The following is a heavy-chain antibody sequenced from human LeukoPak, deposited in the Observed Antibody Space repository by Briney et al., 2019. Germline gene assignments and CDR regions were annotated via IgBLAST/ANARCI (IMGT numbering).Heavy chain of an antibody. V-gene: IGHV1-2*02. J-gene: IGHJ3*02. Sequence: ASVKVSCKASGYTFTSYYMHWVRQAPGQGLEWMGWINPNSGGTNYAQKFQGRVTMTRDTSISTAYMELSRLRSDDTAVYYCARPDAYYYDSSGYFDAFDIWGQGTMVTVSS. CDR2: INPNSGGT. D-gene: IGHD3-22*01. CDR3: ARPDAYYYDSSGYFDAFDI. CDR1: GYTFTSYY.